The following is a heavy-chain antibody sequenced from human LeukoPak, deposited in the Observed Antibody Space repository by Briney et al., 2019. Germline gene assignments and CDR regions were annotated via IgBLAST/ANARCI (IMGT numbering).Heavy chain of an antibody. Sequence: SETLSLTCTVSGGAISSYYWSWIRQPPGKGLEYIAYIYYSGNTNYNPSLKSRVTISVDTSKNQFSLKLSSETAADTAVYYCARGSQPYNWNYEYDYCGQETLVTVSS. CDR1: GGAISSYY. V-gene: IGHV4-59*01. CDR3: ARGSQPYNWNYEYDY. D-gene: IGHD1-7*01. CDR2: IYYSGNT. J-gene: IGHJ4*02.